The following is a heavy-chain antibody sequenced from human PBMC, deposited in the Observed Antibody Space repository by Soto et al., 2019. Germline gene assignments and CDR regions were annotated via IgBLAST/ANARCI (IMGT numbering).Heavy chain of an antibody. J-gene: IGHJ6*03. D-gene: IGHD4-17*01. V-gene: IGHV1-69*02. CDR3: AYNGEKGYYYMDV. CDR1: GGTFSSYT. CDR2: IIPILGIA. Sequence: QVQLVQSGAEVKKPGSSVKVSCKASGGTFSSYTISWVRQGTGQGLEWMGRIIPILGIANYAQKFQGRVTITADKSTSTAYMELSSLRSEDTAVYYCAYNGEKGYYYMDVWGKGTTVTVSS.